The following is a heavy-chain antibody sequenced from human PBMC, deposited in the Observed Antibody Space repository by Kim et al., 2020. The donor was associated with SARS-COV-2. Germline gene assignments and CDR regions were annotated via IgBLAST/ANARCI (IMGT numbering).Heavy chain of an antibody. CDR3: ARRPYNWNDRMCYFDY. CDR1: GGSISSISYY. J-gene: IGHJ4*03. D-gene: IGHD1-1*01. CDR2: IYYSGST. Sequence: SETLSLTCTVSGGSISSISYYWGWIRQPPGKGLEWIGSIYYSGSTYYNPSLKSRVTISVDTSKNQFSLKLSSVTDADTGVYYCARRPYNWNDRMCYFDYWGQGTLVTVSS. V-gene: IGHV4-39*01.